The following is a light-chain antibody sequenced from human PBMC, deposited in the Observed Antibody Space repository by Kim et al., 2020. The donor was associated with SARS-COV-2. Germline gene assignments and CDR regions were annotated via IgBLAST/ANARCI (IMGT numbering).Light chain of an antibody. J-gene: IGLJ3*02. Sequence: QAVVTQEPLTVSPGGTVTLTCGSSTGAVTSGHLAFWLQQKPGQAPRTLIFDTTTKCSWTPARFSGSLLGGQAALTLSGAQPEDEADYYCFLSYTGPWVFGGGTQLTVL. CDR3: FLSYTGPWV. CDR2: DTT. CDR1: TGAVTSGHL. V-gene: IGLV7-46*01.